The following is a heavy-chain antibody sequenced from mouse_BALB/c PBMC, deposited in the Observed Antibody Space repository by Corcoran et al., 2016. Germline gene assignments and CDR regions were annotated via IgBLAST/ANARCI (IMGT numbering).Heavy chain of an antibody. CDR3: ARGRYYGSSFAY. V-gene: IGHV1-84*02. D-gene: IGHD1-1*01. J-gene: IGHJ3*01. CDR1: GYTFTDYY. Sequence: QIQLQQSGPELVKPGASVKISCKASGYTFTDYYINWVKQKPGQGLELIGWIYPGSGNTKYNEKFKGKATLTVDTSSSTAYMQLSSLTSEDTAVYFCARGRYYGSSFAYWGQGTLVTVSA. CDR2: IYPGSGNT.